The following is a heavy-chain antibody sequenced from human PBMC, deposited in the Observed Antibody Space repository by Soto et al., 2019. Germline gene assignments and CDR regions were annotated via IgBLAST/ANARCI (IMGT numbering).Heavy chain of an antibody. CDR2: INHSGST. D-gene: IGHD3-10*01. V-gene: IGHV4-34*01. CDR3: AREGAYYYGPFMDV. J-gene: IGHJ6*02. CDR1: GGSFSGYY. Sequence: SETLSLTCAVYGGSFSGYYWSWIRQPPGKGLEWIGEINHSGSTNYNPSLKSRVTISVDTSKNQFSLKLSSVTAADTAVYYCAREGAYYYGPFMDVWGQGTTVTGSS.